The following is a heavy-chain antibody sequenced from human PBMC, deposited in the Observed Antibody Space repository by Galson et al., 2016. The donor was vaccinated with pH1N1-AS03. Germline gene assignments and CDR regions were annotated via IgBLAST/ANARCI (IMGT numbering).Heavy chain of an antibody. CDR3: ARDKVGAARPHYYGMDV. Sequence: SVKVSCKASGYTFATYGISRVRQAPGQGLEWMGWISSYNGHTNYAQKLQGRVTMTTETSTSTPYMELRSLRSDDTALYYCARDKVGAARPHYYGMDVWGQGTTVTVSS. D-gene: IGHD6-6*01. CDR1: GYTFATYG. CDR2: ISSYNGHT. V-gene: IGHV1-18*01. J-gene: IGHJ6*02.